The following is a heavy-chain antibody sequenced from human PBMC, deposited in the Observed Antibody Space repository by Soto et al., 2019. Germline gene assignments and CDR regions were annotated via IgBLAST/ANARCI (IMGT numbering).Heavy chain of an antibody. Sequence: EVQLVESGGGLIQPGGSLRLSCAVSGFTVSYNYMNWVRQAPGKGLEWVSVIYRGGDTFYADSVKGRFTISRDNSKNTLYLQMNSLRAEDTAVYYCARGMYGSGSYYIGDAFDMWGQGTMVTVS. V-gene: IGHV3-53*01. D-gene: IGHD3-10*01. CDR3: ARGMYGSGSYYIGDAFDM. CDR2: IYRGGDT. CDR1: GFTVSYNY. J-gene: IGHJ3*02.